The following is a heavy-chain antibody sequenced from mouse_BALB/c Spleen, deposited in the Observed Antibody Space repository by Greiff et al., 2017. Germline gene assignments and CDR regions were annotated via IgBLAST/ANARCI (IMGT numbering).Heavy chain of an antibody. J-gene: IGHJ4*01. CDR1: GYAFTNYL. CDR2: INPGSGGT. V-gene: IGHV1-54*01. D-gene: IGHD2-10*02. Sequence: QVQLQQSGAELVRPGTSVKVSCKASGYAFTNYLIEWVKQRPGQGLEWIGVINPGSGGTNYNEKFKGKATLTADKSSSTAYMQLSSLTSDDSAVYFCARSMVTRYYAMDYWGQGTSVTVSS. CDR3: ARSMVTRYYAMDY.